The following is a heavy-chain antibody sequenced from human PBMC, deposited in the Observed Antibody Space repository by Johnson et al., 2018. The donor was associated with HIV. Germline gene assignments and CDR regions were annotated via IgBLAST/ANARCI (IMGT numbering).Heavy chain of an antibody. V-gene: IGHV3-72*01. CDR1: GFTFSDHY. J-gene: IGHJ3*02. Sequence: EVQLVESGGGLVQPGGSLRLSCAASGFTFSDHYMDWVRQAPGKGLEWVGRTRNKANSYTTEYAASVKGRFTISRDDSKNSLYLQMNSLKTEDTAVYYCARDRAGNAFDIWGQGTMVTVSS. CDR2: TRNKANSYTT. CDR3: ARDRAGNAFDI.